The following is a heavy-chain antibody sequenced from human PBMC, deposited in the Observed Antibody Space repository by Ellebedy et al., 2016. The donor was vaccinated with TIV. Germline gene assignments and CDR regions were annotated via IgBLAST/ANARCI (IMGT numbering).Heavy chain of an antibody. CDR1: GFTFSPYV. J-gene: IGHJ4*02. V-gene: IGHV3-23*01. CDR3: AKDRTSGDGYWVFDN. D-gene: IGHD5-18*01. Sequence: PGGSLRLSCAASGFTFSPYVMSWVRQAPGKGLEWVSGIVGSGSKKYADSVKGRFTISRDDSKRTVDLQMNSLRAEDTAVYFCAKDRTSGDGYWVFDNWGQGTLVSVSS. CDR2: IVGSGSK.